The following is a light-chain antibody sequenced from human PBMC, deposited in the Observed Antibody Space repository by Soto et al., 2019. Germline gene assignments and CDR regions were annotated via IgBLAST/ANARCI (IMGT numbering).Light chain of an antibody. CDR2: AAS. V-gene: IGKV3-15*01. CDR1: QTVNSN. Sequence: EIVMTQSPATLSVSPGERASLFCRASQTVNSNLAWYQHKPGQPPRLLIYAASTRATDVPARFSGSGSGTEFTLTISSPQSEDFAVYYCQQYNNWPKTFGQGTKVEIK. CDR3: QQYNNWPKT. J-gene: IGKJ1*01.